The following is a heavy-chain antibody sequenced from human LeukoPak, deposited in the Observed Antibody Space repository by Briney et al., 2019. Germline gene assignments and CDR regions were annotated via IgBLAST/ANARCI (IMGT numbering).Heavy chain of an antibody. V-gene: IGHV3-23*01. CDR2: ISGSGGST. J-gene: IGHJ4*02. D-gene: IGHD6-19*01. Sequence: GGSLRLSCAASGFTFSSYAMSWVRQAPGKGLEWVSAISGSGGSTYYADSVKGRFTISRDNSKNTLYLQMNSLGAEDTAVYYCAKAPFLTGRSSGYCFDYWGQGTLVTVSS. CDR1: GFTFSSYA. CDR3: AKAPFLTGRSSGYCFDY.